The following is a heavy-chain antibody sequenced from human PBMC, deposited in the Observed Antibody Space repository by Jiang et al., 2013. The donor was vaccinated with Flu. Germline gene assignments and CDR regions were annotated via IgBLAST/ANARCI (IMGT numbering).Heavy chain of an antibody. V-gene: IGHV3-53*01. D-gene: IGHD1-7*01. J-gene: IGHJ4*02. CDR2: IYSGGST. CDR3: ARTGTTEAFDY. Sequence: AASGFTVSSNYMSWVRRAPGKGLEWVSVIYSGGSTYYADSVKGRFTISRDNSKNTLYLQMNSLRAEDTAVYYCARTGTTEAFDYWGQGTLVTVSS. CDR1: GFTVSSNY.